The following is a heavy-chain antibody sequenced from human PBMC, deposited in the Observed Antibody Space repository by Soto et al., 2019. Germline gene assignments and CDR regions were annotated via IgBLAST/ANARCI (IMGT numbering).Heavy chain of an antibody. Sequence: QVQLVQSGAEVKKPGSSVKVSCKASGGTFSSYTISWVRQAPGQGLEWMGRIIPILGIANYAQKFQGRVTITADKSTSTAYMELSSLRSEDTAVYYCARGLPNYYGMDVWGQGTTVTVSS. CDR3: ARGLPNYYGMDV. CDR1: GGTFSSYT. V-gene: IGHV1-69*02. CDR2: IIPILGIA. J-gene: IGHJ6*02.